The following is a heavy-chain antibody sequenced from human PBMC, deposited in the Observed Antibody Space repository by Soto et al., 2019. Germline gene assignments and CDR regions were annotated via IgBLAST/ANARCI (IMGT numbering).Heavy chain of an antibody. V-gene: IGHV4-34*01. CDR2: INHSGST. CDR1: GGSFSGYY. CDR3: ARWRGWYEDI. J-gene: IGHJ3*02. D-gene: IGHD1-20*01. Sequence: SETLSLTCAVYGGSFSGYYWSWIRQPPGKGLEWIGEINHSGSTNYNPSLKSRVTISVDTSKNQFSLKLSSVTAADTAVYYCARWRGWYEDIWGQGTMVTVSS.